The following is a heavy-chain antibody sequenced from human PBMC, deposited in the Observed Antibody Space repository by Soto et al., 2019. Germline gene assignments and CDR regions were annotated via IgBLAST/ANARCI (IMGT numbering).Heavy chain of an antibody. CDR2: IYYSGST. CDR3: ARIPVDTYMINWFDP. V-gene: IGHV4-61*01. J-gene: IGHJ5*02. D-gene: IGHD5-18*01. CDR1: GGSVSSGNYY. Sequence: SETLSLTCTVSGGSVSSGNYYWSWIRQPPGKGLEWIGYIYYSGSTNYNPSLKSRVSISLDTSKNQFSLRLTSVTAADTAVYYCARIPVDTYMINWFDPWGQGTLVTVSS.